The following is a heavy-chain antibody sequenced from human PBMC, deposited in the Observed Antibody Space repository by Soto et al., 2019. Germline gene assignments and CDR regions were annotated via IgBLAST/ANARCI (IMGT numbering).Heavy chain of an antibody. D-gene: IGHD2-21*02. CDR1: GFTFSSYA. CDR2: ISYDGSNK. J-gene: IGHJ3*02. V-gene: IGHV3-30-3*01. CDR3: ARDFLGPRDIQYAFDI. Sequence: QVQLVESGGGVVQPGRSLRLSCAASGFTFSSYAMHWVRQAPGKGLEWVAVISYDGSNKYYADSVKGRFTISRDNSKNTLYLKMNSLRAEDTAVYYCARDFLGPRDIQYAFDIWGQGTMVTVSS.